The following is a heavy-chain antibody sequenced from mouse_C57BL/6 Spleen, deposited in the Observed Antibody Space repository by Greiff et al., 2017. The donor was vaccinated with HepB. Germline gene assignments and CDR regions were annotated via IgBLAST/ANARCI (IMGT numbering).Heavy chain of an antibody. D-gene: IGHD2-3*01. Sequence: QVQLKQPGTELVKPGASVKLSCKASGYTFTSYWMHWVKQRPGQGLEWIGNINPSNGGTNYNEKFKSKATLTVDKSSSTAYMQLSSLTSEDSAVYDCAREIYDGSYYFDYWGQGTTLTVSS. V-gene: IGHV1-53*01. CDR2: INPSNGGT. J-gene: IGHJ2*01. CDR1: GYTFTSYW. CDR3: AREIYDGSYYFDY.